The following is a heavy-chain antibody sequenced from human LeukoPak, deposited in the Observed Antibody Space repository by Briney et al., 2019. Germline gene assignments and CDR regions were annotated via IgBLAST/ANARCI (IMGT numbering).Heavy chain of an antibody. CDR2: IYYSGST. Sequence: SETLSLTCAVYGGSFSSYYWSWIRQPPGKGLEWIGYIYYSGSTNYNPSLKSRVTISVDTSKNQFSLKLSSVTAADTAVYYCARRCYYSGYSYLFDLWGRGTLVTVSS. V-gene: IGHV4-59*08. J-gene: IGHJ2*01. CDR1: GGSFSSYY. D-gene: IGHD5-18*01. CDR3: ARRCYYSGYSYLFDL.